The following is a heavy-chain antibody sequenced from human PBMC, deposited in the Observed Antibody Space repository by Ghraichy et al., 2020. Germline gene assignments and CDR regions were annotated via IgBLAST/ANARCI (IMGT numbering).Heavy chain of an antibody. V-gene: IGHV3-48*01. D-gene: IGHD3-3*01. CDR2: ISSSSSTI. Sequence: GGSLRLSCAASGFTFSSYSMNWVRQAPGKGLEWVSYISSSSSTIYYADSVKGRFTISRDNAKNSLYLQMNSLRAEDTAVYYCASLYDFWSGLDYYYYYGMDVWGQGTTVTVSS. CDR3: ASLYDFWSGLDYYYYYGMDV. J-gene: IGHJ6*02. CDR1: GFTFSSYS.